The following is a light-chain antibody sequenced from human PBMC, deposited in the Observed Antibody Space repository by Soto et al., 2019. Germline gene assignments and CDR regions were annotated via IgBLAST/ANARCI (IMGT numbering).Light chain of an antibody. J-gene: IGKJ2*01. Sequence: EIVLTQSPGTLSLSPGERATLSCRASQSVSSSYLAWYQQKPGQAPRLLIYGASSRATGIPDRFSGSGSGTAFTLTISRLEPEDFPVYYCQQYGSSPPYTFGQGTKLEIK. CDR1: QSVSSSY. CDR2: GAS. V-gene: IGKV3-20*01. CDR3: QQYGSSPPYT.